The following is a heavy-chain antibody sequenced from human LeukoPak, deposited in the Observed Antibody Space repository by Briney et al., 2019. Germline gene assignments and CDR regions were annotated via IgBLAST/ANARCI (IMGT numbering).Heavy chain of an antibody. CDR1: GFTFSNYG. V-gene: IGHV3-30*03. J-gene: IGHJ4*02. D-gene: IGHD1-20*01. Sequence: GGSLRLSCAASGFTFSNYGMYWVRQAPGKGLEWVAVISYDGSNIYYSDSVKGRFTISRDNSKHTLYLQMNSLRSEDTAVYYCARVGNWNDVGYWGQGTLVTVSS. CDR3: ARVGNWNDVGY. CDR2: ISYDGSNI.